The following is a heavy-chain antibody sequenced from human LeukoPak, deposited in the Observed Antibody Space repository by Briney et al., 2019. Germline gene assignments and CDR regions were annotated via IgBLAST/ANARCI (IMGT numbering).Heavy chain of an antibody. D-gene: IGHD2-2*01. Sequence: GGSLRLSCAASGFTFSTYWMSWVRQAPGKGLEWVANIKQDISEKYYVDSVKGRFTISRDNAKNSLYLQMNSLRAEDTAVYYCARVQRKYQLPRLNDYDYMDVWGKGTTVTISS. J-gene: IGHJ6*03. CDR2: IKQDISEK. CDR3: ARVQRKYQLPRLNDYDYMDV. CDR1: GFTFSTYW. V-gene: IGHV3-7*01.